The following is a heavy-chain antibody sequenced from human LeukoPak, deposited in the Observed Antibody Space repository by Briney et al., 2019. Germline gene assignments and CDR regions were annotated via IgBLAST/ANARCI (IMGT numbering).Heavy chain of an antibody. CDR1: GYTFTGYY. J-gene: IGHJ5*02. CDR3: ARVARAGYCTNGVCYKSPYNWFDP. CDR2: INPNSGGT. Sequence: ASVKVSCKASGYTFTGYYMHWVRQAPGQGLEWMGWINPNSGGTNYAQKFQGRVTMTRDTSISTAYMELSRLRSDDTAVYYCARVARAGYCTNGVCYKSPYNWFDPWGQGTLVTVSS. V-gene: IGHV1-2*02. D-gene: IGHD2-8*01.